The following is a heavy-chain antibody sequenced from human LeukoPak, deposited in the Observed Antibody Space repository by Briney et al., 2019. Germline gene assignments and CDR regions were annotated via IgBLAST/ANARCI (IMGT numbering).Heavy chain of an antibody. CDR1: GFTLSSHA. CDR2: ISGSGGST. CDR3: AKGSNNYPDNFDY. J-gene: IGHJ4*02. Sequence: GGSLRLSCAASGFTLSSHAIHWVRQAPGKGLEWVSAISGSGGSTYYAESVKGRCTISRDNSKKTLFLQMNSLRAEDTAVYYCAKGSNNYPDNFDYWGQGTLVTVSS. D-gene: IGHD1-1*01. V-gene: IGHV3-23*01.